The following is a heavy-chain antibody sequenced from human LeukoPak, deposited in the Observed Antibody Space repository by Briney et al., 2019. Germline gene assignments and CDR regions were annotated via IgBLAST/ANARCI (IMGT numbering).Heavy chain of an antibody. V-gene: IGHV3-23*01. CDR3: AKVTGGNMITFGGLDV. J-gene: IGHJ6*02. CDR1: GFTFSNYA. D-gene: IGHD3-16*01. Sequence: GGSLRLSCAASGFTFSNYAMSWVRQAPGKGLEWFSAISGSGDITYYADSVKGRFTISRDDSRNTLYLQMNSLRAEDTAIYYCAKVTGGNMITFGGLDVWGQGTTVTVSS. CDR2: ISGSGDIT.